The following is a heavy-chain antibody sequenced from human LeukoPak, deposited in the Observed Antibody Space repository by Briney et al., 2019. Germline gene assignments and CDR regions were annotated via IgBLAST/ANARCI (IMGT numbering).Heavy chain of an antibody. D-gene: IGHD3-3*01. CDR3: ARDRGLYDFWSGYGGDFDY. CDR1: VYTFTSYY. V-gene: IGHV1-46*01. CDR2: INPSGGST. Sequence: GASVTVSCKASVYTFTSYYMHWVRQAPGQGLEWTGIINPSGGSTSYAQKFQGRVAMTRDTSTSTVYMELSSLRSEDTAVYYCARDRGLYDFWSGYGGDFDYWGQGTLVTVSS. J-gene: IGHJ4*02.